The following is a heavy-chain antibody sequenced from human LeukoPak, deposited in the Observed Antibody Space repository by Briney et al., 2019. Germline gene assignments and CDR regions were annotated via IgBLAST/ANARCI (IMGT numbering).Heavy chain of an antibody. V-gene: IGHV3-7*03. CDR2: IKEDGSEK. Sequence: PGGSLRFSCAASGFTFSSYWMSGVRQAPGKGLEWVVSIKEDGSEKYYVDSVEGRFTISRDNAKNSLSLQMNSLRVEDTAMYYCARDYGGYWGQGTLVTVSS. CDR3: ARDYGGY. CDR1: GFTFSSYW. J-gene: IGHJ4*02. D-gene: IGHD3-16*01.